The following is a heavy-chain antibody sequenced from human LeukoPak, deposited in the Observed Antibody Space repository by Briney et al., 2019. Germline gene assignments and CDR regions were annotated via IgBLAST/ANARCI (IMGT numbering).Heavy chain of an antibody. V-gene: IGHV3-48*04. J-gene: IGHJ2*01. D-gene: IGHD2-21*01. Sequence: AGRSLRLSCAASGFTFSSYGMHWVRQAPGKGPECISYIGGSRGTIYYADSVRGRFTISRDNAKNSLYLQMNSLRAEDTAVYYCARDLWTHENWYFDLWGRGTRVTVSS. CDR2: IGGSRGTI. CDR1: GFTFSSYG. CDR3: ARDLWTHENWYFDL.